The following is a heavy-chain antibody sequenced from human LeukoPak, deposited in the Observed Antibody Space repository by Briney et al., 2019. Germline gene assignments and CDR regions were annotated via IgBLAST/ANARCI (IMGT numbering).Heavy chain of an antibody. D-gene: IGHD2-15*01. Sequence: ASVKVSCKASGYTFTSYDINWVRQATGQGHEWMGWMNPNSGNTGYAQKFQGRVTITRNTSISTAYMELSSLRSEDTAVYYCARGGSGSLHNDAFDIWGQGTMVTVSS. CDR2: MNPNSGNT. J-gene: IGHJ3*02. V-gene: IGHV1-8*03. CDR1: GYTFTSYD. CDR3: ARGGSGSLHNDAFDI.